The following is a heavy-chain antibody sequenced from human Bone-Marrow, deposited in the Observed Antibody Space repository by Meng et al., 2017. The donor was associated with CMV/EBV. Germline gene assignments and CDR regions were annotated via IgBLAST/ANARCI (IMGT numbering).Heavy chain of an antibody. V-gene: IGHV4-34*01. Sequence: SETLSLTCAVYGGSFSGYYWSWIRQPPGKGLEWIGEINHSGSTNYNPSLKSRVTISVDTSKNQFSLKVDSVTAADTAMYYCAGGLWGIAVANWGQGTLVTVSS. J-gene: IGHJ4*02. CDR3: AGGLWGIAVAN. D-gene: IGHD6-19*01. CDR2: INHSGST. CDR1: GGSFSGYY.